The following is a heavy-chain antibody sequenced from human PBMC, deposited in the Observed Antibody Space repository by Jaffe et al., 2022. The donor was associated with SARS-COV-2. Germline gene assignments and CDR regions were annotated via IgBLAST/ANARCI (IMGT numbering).Heavy chain of an antibody. CDR1: GFIVSSNY. CDR2: IYRGDST. CDR3: AREFVLPAQVGPRIRYYGMDV. D-gene: IGHD3-16*02. Sequence: EVQLVESGGDLVQPGGSLRLSCAVSGFIVSSNYMNWVRQAPGKGLEWVSVIYRGDSTDYADSVKGRFTISRDNLKNILYLQMNSLKAEDTAVYYCAREFVLPAQVGPRIRYYGMDVWGQGTTVTVSS. J-gene: IGHJ6*02. V-gene: IGHV3-66*02.